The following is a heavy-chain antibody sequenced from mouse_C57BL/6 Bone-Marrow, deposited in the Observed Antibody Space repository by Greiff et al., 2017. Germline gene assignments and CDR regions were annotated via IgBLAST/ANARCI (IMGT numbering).Heavy chain of an antibody. J-gene: IGHJ2*01. V-gene: IGHV1-81*01. CDR1: GYTFTSYG. CDR2: IYPRSGNT. Sequence: QVQLKESGAELARPGASVKLSCKASGYTFTSYGISWVKQRTGQGLEWIGEIYPRSGNTYYNEKFKGKATLTADKSSSTAYMELRSLTSEDSAVYFCMLRSHFDYWGQGTTLTVSS. CDR3: MLRSHFDY.